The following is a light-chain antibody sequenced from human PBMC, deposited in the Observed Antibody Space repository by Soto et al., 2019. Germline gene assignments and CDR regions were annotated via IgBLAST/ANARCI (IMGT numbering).Light chain of an antibody. Sequence: DIQLTQSPSFLSASVEDRVTISCRANYDISSSLAWYQQEPGKPPKLLIYDSSTLQTGVPLRFTGSGSGRKFTLTISGLQFGDFATYFCQQLSHYPYTFGQGTKLEI. V-gene: IGKV1-9*01. CDR2: DSS. CDR1: YDISSS. CDR3: QQLSHYPYT. J-gene: IGKJ2*01.